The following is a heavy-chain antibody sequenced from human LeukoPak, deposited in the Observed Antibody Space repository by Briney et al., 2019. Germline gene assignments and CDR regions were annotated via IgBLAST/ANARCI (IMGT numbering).Heavy chain of an antibody. CDR1: GYTFTGYY. CDR3: ARGYGGHANWFDP. Sequence: ASVKVSCKASGYTFTGYYMHWVRQAPGQGLEWMGWINPNSGGTNYAQKFQGRVTMTRDTSIGTAYMELSRLRSDDTAVYYCARGYGGHANWFDPWGQGTLVTVSS. CDR2: INPNSGGT. J-gene: IGHJ5*02. D-gene: IGHD1-26*01. V-gene: IGHV1-2*02.